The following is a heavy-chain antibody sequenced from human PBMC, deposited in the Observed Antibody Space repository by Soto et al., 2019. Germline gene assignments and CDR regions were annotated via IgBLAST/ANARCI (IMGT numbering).Heavy chain of an antibody. V-gene: IGHV1-18*01. J-gene: IGHJ4*01. Sequence: ASVKVSCKASGYTFTSYGISWVRQAPGQGLEWMGGISPNNGKTNYAQKLQGRVTMTEDTSTDTAYMELSSLRSEDTAVYYCARNSYSSNWDYFDYWG. CDR3: ARNSYSSNWDYFDY. CDR1: GYTFTSYG. D-gene: IGHD2-2*01. CDR2: ISPNNGKT.